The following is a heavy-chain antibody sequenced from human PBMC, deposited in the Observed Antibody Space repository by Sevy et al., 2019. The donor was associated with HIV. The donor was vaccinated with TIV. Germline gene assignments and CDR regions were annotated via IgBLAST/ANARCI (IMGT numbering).Heavy chain of an antibody. D-gene: IGHD2-2*01. V-gene: IGHV1-8*01. Sequence: GESLKISCKASGYTFTSYDINWVRQATGQGLEWMGWMNPNSGNTGYAQKFQGRVTMTRNTSISTAYMELSSLRSEDTAVYYCARGVPATATKNYDAFDIWGQGTMVTVSS. J-gene: IGHJ3*02. CDR3: ARGVPATATKNYDAFDI. CDR1: GYTFTSYD. CDR2: MNPNSGNT.